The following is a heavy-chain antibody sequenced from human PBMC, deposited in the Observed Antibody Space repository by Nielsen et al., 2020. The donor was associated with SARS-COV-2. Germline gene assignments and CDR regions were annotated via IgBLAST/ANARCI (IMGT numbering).Heavy chain of an antibody. D-gene: IGHD3-3*01. CDR3: ARGQGLEWLRYYYYGMDV. CDR2: ISSSGSTI. Sequence: WIRQPPGKGLEWVSYISSSGSTIYYADSVKGRFTISRDNAKNSLYLQMNSLRAEDTAVYYCARGQGLEWLRYYYYGMDVWGQGTTVTSP. J-gene: IGHJ6*02. V-gene: IGHV3-48*03.